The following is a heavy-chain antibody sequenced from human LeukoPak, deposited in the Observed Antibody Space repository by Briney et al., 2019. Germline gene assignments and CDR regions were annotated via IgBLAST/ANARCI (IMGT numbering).Heavy chain of an antibody. J-gene: IGHJ5*02. CDR3: ARVGKAARSEWFDP. D-gene: IGHD6-6*01. CDR2: IWYDGSNK. Sequence: GRSLRLSCAASGFTFSSYGMHWVRQAPGKGLEWVAVIWYDGSNKFYADSVRGRFTISRDNSKNTLYLQMNSLRADDTAVYYCARVGKAARSEWFDPWGQGTLVTVSS. CDR1: GFTFSSYG. V-gene: IGHV3-33*01.